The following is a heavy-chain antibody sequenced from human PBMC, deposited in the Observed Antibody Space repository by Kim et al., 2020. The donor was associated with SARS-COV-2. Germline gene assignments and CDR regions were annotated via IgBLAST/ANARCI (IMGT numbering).Heavy chain of an antibody. Sequence: ASVKVSCKASGYTFTSYYVHWVRQAPGQGLEWVGIINPSASSTTYAQKFQGRVTMTRDTSTSTVYMELSSLRSEDTAVYYCAREGPLVVDATLTYSYYGMDVWGQGTTVTVSS. CDR1: GYTFTSYY. J-gene: IGHJ6*02. D-gene: IGHD2-15*01. CDR3: AREGPLVVDATLTYSYYGMDV. V-gene: IGHV1-46*01. CDR2: INPSASST.